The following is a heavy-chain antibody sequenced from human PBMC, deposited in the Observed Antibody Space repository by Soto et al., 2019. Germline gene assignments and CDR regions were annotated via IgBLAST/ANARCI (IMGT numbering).Heavy chain of an antibody. J-gene: IGHJ6*03. CDR3: ARVRGSGDYYYYMDV. CDR2: IYYSGST. D-gene: IGHD3-10*01. V-gene: IGHV4-59*01. CDR1: GGSISSYY. Sequence: SETLSLTCTVSGGSISSYYWSWIRQPPGKGLEWIGYIYYSGSTNYNPSLKSRVTISVDTSKNQFSLKLSSVTAADTAVYYCARVRGSGDYYYYMDVWGKGTTVTVSS.